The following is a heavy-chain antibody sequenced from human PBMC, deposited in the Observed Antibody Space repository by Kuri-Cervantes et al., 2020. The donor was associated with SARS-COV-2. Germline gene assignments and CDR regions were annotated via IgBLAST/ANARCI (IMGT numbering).Heavy chain of an antibody. D-gene: IGHD7-27*01. Sequence: GESLKISCAASGFTFSSYWMSWVRQAPGKGLEWVANIKQDGSEKYYVDSVRGRFTISRDNSKESLYLQMNSLRTEDTALYYCAKEWPTGDGLGLDSWGQGTLVTVSS. CDR3: AKEWPTGDGLGLDS. V-gene: IGHV3-7*03. CDR2: IKQDGSEK. J-gene: IGHJ4*02. CDR1: GFTFSSYW.